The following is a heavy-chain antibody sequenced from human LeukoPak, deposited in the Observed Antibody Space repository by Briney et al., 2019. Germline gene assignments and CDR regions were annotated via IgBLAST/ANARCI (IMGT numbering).Heavy chain of an antibody. CDR3: ARAPWIPYDSSGHDY. J-gene: IGHJ4*02. D-gene: IGHD3-22*01. CDR1: GYTFTSYG. Sequence: GASVKVSCKASGYTFTSYGISWVRQAPGQGLEWMGWISAYNGNTNYAQKLQGRVTMTTDTSTSTAYMELRSLRSDDTAVYYCARAPWIPYDSSGHDYWGQGTLVTVSS. V-gene: IGHV1-18*01. CDR2: ISAYNGNT.